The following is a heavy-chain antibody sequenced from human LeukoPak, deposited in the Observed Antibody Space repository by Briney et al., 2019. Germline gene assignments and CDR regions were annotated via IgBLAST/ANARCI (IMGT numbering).Heavy chain of an antibody. CDR2: IYYSGST. CDR3: ARQYSSNWYTY. Sequence: SETLSLTCTVSGGSVSSGSYYWSWIRQPPGKGLEWIGNIYYSGSTNCNPSLKSRVTISVDTSKNQFSLKLNSVTAADTAVYYCARQYSSNWYTYWGQGTLVTVSS. J-gene: IGHJ4*02. V-gene: IGHV4-61*01. CDR1: GGSVSSGSYY. D-gene: IGHD6-13*01.